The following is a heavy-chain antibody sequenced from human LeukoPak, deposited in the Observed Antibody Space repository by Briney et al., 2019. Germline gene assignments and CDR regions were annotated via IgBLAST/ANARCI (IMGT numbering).Heavy chain of an antibody. Sequence: SSETLSLTCTVSGGSISSSSYYWGWIRQPPGKGLEWIGSIYYSGSTYYNPSLKSRVTISVDTPKNQFSLKLSSVTAADTAVYYCARVGTDYYDSSGYLRWFDPWGQGTLVTVSS. D-gene: IGHD3-22*01. CDR3: ARVGTDYYDSSGYLRWFDP. CDR2: IYYSGST. V-gene: IGHV4-39*07. CDR1: GGSISSSSYY. J-gene: IGHJ5*02.